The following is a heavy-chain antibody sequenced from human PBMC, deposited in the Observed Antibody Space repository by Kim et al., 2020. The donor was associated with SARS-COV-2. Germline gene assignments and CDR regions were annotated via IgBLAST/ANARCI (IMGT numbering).Heavy chain of an antibody. D-gene: IGHD6-13*01. Sequence: GGSLRLSCAASGFTFSSYGMHWVRQAPGKGLEWVAVISYDGSNKYYADSVKGRFTISRDNSKNTLYLQMNSLRAEDTAVYYCAKEGSSWPYGMDVWGQGTTVTVSS. J-gene: IGHJ6*02. V-gene: IGHV3-30*18. CDR3: AKEGSSWPYGMDV. CDR2: ISYDGSNK. CDR1: GFTFSSYG.